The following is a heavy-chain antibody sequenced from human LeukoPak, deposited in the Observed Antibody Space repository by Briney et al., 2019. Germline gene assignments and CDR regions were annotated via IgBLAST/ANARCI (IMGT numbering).Heavy chain of an antibody. D-gene: IGHD3-10*01. CDR3: ARGTYYYGSGSPETGY. CDR1: GFTFSGYW. Sequence: GGSLRLSCVASGFTFSGYWMSWVRQAPGMGLEWMANIKQDGSEKYYVDSVKGRFTISRDNAKNSLYLQMNSLRAEDTAVYYCARGTYYYGSGSPETGYWGQGTLVTVSS. V-gene: IGHV3-7*03. J-gene: IGHJ4*02. CDR2: IKQDGSEK.